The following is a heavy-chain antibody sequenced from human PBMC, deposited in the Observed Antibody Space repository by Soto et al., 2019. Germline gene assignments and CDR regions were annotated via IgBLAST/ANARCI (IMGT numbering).Heavy chain of an antibody. CDR1: GGTFSSYA. J-gene: IGHJ6*02. CDR2: IIPIFGTA. Sequence: ASVKVSCKASGGTFSSYAISWVRQAPGQGLEWMGGIIPIFGTANYAQKFQGRVTITADESTSTAYMELSSLRSEDTAVYYCANSYGYYYYYGMDVWGQGTTVTVSS. CDR3: ANSYGYYYYYGMDV. V-gene: IGHV1-69*13. D-gene: IGHD5-18*01.